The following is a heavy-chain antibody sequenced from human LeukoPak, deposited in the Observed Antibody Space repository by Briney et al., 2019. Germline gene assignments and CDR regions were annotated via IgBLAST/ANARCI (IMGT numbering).Heavy chain of an antibody. D-gene: IGHD3-22*01. CDR3: ATNSSGSALDY. V-gene: IGHV4-59*08. CDR2: IYNIGST. CDR1: GGSISSYY. Sequence: PSETLSLTCTVSGGSISSYYWSWIRQPPGKGLEWIGNIYNIGSTTYKPSLRSRVTMSIDMSKKQLSLRLTSVTAADTAVYFCATNSSGSALDYWGQGILVTVSS. J-gene: IGHJ4*02.